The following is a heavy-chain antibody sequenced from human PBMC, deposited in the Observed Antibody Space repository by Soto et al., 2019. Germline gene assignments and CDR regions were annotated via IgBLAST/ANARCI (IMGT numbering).Heavy chain of an antibody. D-gene: IGHD5-18*01. CDR2: IYRGGDI. J-gene: IGHJ4*02. V-gene: IGHV3-66*01. CDR1: GFSVSSYY. CDR3: ARARRDGDTS. Sequence: EVQVVESGGGLVQPGGSLRLSCAASGFSVSSYYMSWFRQAPGKGLEWVSVIYRGGDIYYADSVQGKFTTSRDISRNSLDLQMNSLRVEDTAVYYCARARRDGDTSWGQGDVVNVSS.